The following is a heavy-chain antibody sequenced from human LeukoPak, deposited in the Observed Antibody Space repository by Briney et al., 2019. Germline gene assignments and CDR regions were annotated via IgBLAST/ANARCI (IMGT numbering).Heavy chain of an antibody. CDR2: IYTSGST. Sequence: SQTLSLTCTVSGGSISSGSYYWSWIRQPAGKGLEWIGRIYTSGSTNYNPSLRSRVTISADTSKNQFSLKLSSVTAADTAVYYCARDQGSGWYGGCMDVWGKGTTVTVSS. J-gene: IGHJ6*03. CDR1: GGSISSGSYY. V-gene: IGHV4-61*02. D-gene: IGHD6-19*01. CDR3: ARDQGSGWYGGCMDV.